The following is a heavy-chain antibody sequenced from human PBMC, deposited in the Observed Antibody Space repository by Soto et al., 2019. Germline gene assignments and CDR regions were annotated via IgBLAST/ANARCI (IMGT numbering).Heavy chain of an antibody. D-gene: IGHD2-2*01. Sequence: SETLSLTCTVSGGSISSYYWSWIRQPPGKGLEWIGYIYYSGSTNYNPSLKSRVTISVDTSKNQFSLKLSSVTAADTAVYYCARVVVPAASRAFDIWGQGTMVTVSS. CDR2: IYYSGST. CDR1: GGSISSYY. CDR3: ARVVVPAASRAFDI. V-gene: IGHV4-59*08. J-gene: IGHJ3*02.